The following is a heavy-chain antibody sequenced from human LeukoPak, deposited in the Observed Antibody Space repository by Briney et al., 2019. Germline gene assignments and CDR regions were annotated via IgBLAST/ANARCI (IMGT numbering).Heavy chain of an antibody. D-gene: IGHD5-18*01. Sequence: SETLSLTCAVYGGSFSDYFWTWVRQSPGKGLEWIAEIYRGNTNYNPSLKSRATTSVDTSKNQFSLRLSSVTAADTAVYYCAGTWIQLWSSYYYYGMDVWGQGTTVTVSS. V-gene: IGHV4-34*01. CDR1: GGSFSDYF. CDR2: IYRGNT. J-gene: IGHJ6*02. CDR3: AGTWIQLWSSYYYYGMDV.